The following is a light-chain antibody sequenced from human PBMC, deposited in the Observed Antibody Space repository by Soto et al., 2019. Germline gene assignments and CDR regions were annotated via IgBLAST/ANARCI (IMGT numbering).Light chain of an antibody. CDR2: GAS. J-gene: IGKJ4*01. V-gene: IGKV3-15*01. Sequence: EIVMTQSPATLSVSPGERATLSCRASQSVSSNLAWYQQKPGQAPRLLIYGASTRATGIPARFSGSGSGTEFTLTISSLQSEDFAVYYCQQYNNWPPVVTFSGGTKVEIK. CDR1: QSVSSN. CDR3: QQYNNWPPVVT.